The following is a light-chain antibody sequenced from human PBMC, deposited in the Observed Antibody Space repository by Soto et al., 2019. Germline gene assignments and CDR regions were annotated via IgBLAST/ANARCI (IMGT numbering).Light chain of an antibody. CDR1: QSVSSN. Sequence: ERVMTQSPAILSVSPGERATLSCRASQSVSSNLAWYQQKPGQPPRLLIYGASTRAPGIPARFSASGSGTDFTLTISSLQSEDFAVYYCHQYNNWPQTFGQGTKVDI. CDR2: GAS. J-gene: IGKJ1*01. V-gene: IGKV3-15*01. CDR3: HQYNNWPQT.